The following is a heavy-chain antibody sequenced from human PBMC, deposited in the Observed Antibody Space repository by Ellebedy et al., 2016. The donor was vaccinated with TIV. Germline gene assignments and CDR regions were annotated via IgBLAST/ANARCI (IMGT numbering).Heavy chain of an antibody. Sequence: MPSETLSLTCTVSGGSISSYYWSWIRQPPGKGLDWIGYIYYSGSTNYNPSLKSRVTKSVDTSKNQFSLKLSSVTAADTAVYYCARVRADYYDSRGYFDYWGQGTLVTVSS. CDR1: GGSISSYY. J-gene: IGHJ4*02. D-gene: IGHD3-22*01. CDR2: IYYSGST. V-gene: IGHV4-59*01. CDR3: ARVRADYYDSRGYFDY.